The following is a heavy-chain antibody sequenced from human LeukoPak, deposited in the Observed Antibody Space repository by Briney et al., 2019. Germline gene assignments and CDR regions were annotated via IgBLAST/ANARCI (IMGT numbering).Heavy chain of an antibody. J-gene: IGHJ6*03. CDR1: GYTFTSYD. D-gene: IGHD3/OR15-3a*01. V-gene: IGHV1-8*01. Sequence: ASVKVPCKASGYTFTSYDINWVRQATGQGLEWMGWMNPNSGNTGYAQKFQGRVTMTKNTSITTAYMKLSSLRSEDTAVYYCARALSWTTNSYYYMDVWGKGSTVTVSS. CDR3: ARALSWTTNSYYYMDV. CDR2: MNPNSGNT.